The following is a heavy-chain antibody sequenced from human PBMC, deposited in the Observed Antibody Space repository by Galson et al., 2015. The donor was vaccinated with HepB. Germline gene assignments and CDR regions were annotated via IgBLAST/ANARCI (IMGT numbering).Heavy chain of an antibody. CDR3: ARDNEIAVAGTGWFDP. CDR2: ISSSGSTI. V-gene: IGHV3-11*04. J-gene: IGHJ5*02. CDR1: GFTFSDYY. D-gene: IGHD6-19*01. Sequence: SLRLSCAASGFTFSDYYMSWIRQAPGKGLEWVSYISSSGSTIYYADSVKGRFTISRDNAKNTLYLQMNSLRAEDTAVYYCARDNEIAVAGTGWFDPWGQGTLVTVSS.